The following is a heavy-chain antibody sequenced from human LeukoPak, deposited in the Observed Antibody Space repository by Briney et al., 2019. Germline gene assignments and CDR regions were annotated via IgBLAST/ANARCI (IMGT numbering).Heavy chain of an antibody. D-gene: IGHD6-13*01. Sequence: ASVKVSCKASGYTFTSYGISWVRQAPGQGLEWMGWTSAYNGNTNYAQKLQGRVSMTTDTSTSTAYMELRSLRSDDTAVYYCARDEYASSWYYCDYWGQGPPVTVSS. J-gene: IGHJ4*02. V-gene: IGHV1-18*01. CDR1: GYTFTSYG. CDR3: ARDEYASSWYYCDY. CDR2: TSAYNGNT.